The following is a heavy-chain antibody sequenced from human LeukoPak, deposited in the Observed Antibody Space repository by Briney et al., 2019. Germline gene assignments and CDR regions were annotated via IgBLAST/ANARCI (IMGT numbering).Heavy chain of an antibody. CDR1: GGSISSSSYY. D-gene: IGHD5-24*01. J-gene: IGHJ4*02. Sequence: SKTQSLTCTVSGGSISSSSYYWGWIRQPPGKGLEWIGSICYSGSTYYNPSLKSRVTISVDTSKNQFSLKLSSVTAADTAVYYCARHDGYNYYFDYWGQGTLVTVSS. CDR3: ARHDGYNYYFDY. V-gene: IGHV4-39*01. CDR2: ICYSGST.